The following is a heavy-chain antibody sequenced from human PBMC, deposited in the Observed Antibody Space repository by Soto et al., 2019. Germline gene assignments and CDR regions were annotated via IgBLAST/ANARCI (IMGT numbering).Heavy chain of an antibody. V-gene: IGHV1-46*04. CDR2: INPSSGAT. J-gene: IGHJ4*02. Sequence: QVQLVQSGAEVKKPGSSVKLSCKASGYNFIAYYIYWVRQAPGQGPEWMGMINPSSGATNYAQKLQGRVTVTRDTSTSTASLELSSLRSEDAAVYYCAKYCGGDCRHFDAWGQGTLVTVSS. CDR3: AKYCGGDCRHFDA. CDR1: GYNFIAYY. D-gene: IGHD2-21*02.